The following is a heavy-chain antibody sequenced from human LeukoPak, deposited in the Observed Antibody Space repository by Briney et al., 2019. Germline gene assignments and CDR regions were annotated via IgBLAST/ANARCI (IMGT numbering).Heavy chain of an antibody. J-gene: IGHJ5*02. V-gene: IGHV5-51*01. Sequence: GESLKISCKGSGYSFTNYWIGWVRQMPGKGLEWMETIYPGDSDIRYSPSFQGQVTISADKSISTAYLQWSSLKAADTGMYYCARGPRYFDPWGQGTLVTVSS. D-gene: IGHD2-15*01. CDR3: ARGPRYFDP. CDR1: GYSFTNYW. CDR2: IYPGDSDI.